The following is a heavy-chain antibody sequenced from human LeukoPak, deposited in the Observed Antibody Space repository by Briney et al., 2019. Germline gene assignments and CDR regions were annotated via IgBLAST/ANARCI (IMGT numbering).Heavy chain of an antibody. V-gene: IGHV1-69*05. CDR3: ARAVQDSGYDYLTDYYYYYMDV. CDR1: GGTFSSYA. J-gene: IGHJ6*03. Sequence: ASVKVPCKASGGTFSSYAISWVRQAPGQGLEWMGGIIPIFGTANYAQKFQGRVTITTDESTSTAYMELSSLGSEDTAVYYCARAVQDSGYDYLTDYYYYYMDVWGKGTTVTVSS. D-gene: IGHD5-12*01. CDR2: IIPIFGTA.